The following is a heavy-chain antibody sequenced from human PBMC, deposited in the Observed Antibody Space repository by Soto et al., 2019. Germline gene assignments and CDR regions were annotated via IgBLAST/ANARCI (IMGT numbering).Heavy chain of an antibody. V-gene: IGHV3-73*01. CDR2: IRSKANSYAT. CDR1: GFTFSGSA. CDR3: TISGTTFDY. Sequence: EVQLVESGGGLVQPGGSLKLSCAASGFTFSGSAMHWVRQASGKGLEWVGRIRSKANSYATAYAASVKGRFTISRDDSKNTAYLQMNSLKNEDTAVYYCTISGTTFDYWGKGTLVTVSS. D-gene: IGHD1-1*01. J-gene: IGHJ4*02.